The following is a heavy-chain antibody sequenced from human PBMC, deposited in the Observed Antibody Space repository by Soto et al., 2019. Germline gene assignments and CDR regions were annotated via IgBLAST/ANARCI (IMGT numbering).Heavy chain of an antibody. Sequence: SETLSLTCAVYGGSFSGYYWSWIRQPPGKGLEWIGEINHSGSTNYNPSLKSRVTISVDTSKNQFSLKLSSVTAADTAVYYCATNTPAVAGTGWFDPWGQGTLVTVSS. D-gene: IGHD6-19*01. CDR2: INHSGST. V-gene: IGHV4-34*01. CDR3: ATNTPAVAGTGWFDP. CDR1: GGSFSGYY. J-gene: IGHJ5*02.